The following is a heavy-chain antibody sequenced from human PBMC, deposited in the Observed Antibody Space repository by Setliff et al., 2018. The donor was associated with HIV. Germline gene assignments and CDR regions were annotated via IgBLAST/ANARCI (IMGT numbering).Heavy chain of an antibody. CDR1: GDSISTDY. Sequence: SETLSLTCTVSGDSISTDYWTWIRQPPGKGLEWIGYIYNSASTSYNPSLKSRVTISVDTSKNQFSLKLSSVTAADTAVYYCARDVRYYDDDTGYVLRAFDIWGQGTMVTVS. V-gene: IGHV4-4*09. CDR3: ARDVRYYDDDTGYVLRAFDI. D-gene: IGHD3-22*01. J-gene: IGHJ3*02. CDR2: IYNSAST.